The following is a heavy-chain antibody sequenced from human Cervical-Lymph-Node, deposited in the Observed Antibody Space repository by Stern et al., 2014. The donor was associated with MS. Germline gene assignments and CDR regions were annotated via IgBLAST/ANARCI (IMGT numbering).Heavy chain of an antibody. Sequence: QVQLMQSGAEVKKPGSSVRVSCKASGGTFSSYAISWVRQAPGQGLEWMGGIIPIFGTANYAQKFQGRVTITADDSTKTAYMEVSSLRSEDTAVYYCASSVGELTPEAVWGQGTTVTVFS. J-gene: IGHJ6*02. CDR2: IIPIFGTA. D-gene: IGHD3-10*01. V-gene: IGHV1-69*01. CDR3: ASSVGELTPEAV. CDR1: GGTFSSYA.